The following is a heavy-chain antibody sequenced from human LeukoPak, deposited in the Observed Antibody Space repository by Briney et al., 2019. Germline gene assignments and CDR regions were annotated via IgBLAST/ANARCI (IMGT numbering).Heavy chain of an antibody. CDR3: AKGSDYGDFIDY. J-gene: IGHJ4*02. CDR2: INWNGDSR. D-gene: IGHD4-17*01. Sequence: GSLRLSCTASGFKFDDYGMTWVRQAPGKGLEWVSDINWNGDSRGYAHSVRGRFTIYRDNSKNSLYLQMNSLRVEDTAVYYCAKGSDYGDFIDYWGQGTLVTVSS. V-gene: IGHV3-20*04. CDR1: GFKFDDYG.